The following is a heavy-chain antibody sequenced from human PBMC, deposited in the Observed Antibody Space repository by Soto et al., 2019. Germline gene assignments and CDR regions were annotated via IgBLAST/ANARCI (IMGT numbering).Heavy chain of an antibody. D-gene: IGHD2-15*01. V-gene: IGHV3-23*01. CDR2: LTADSDDT. CDR3: AKGQDRASLDF. J-gene: IGHJ4*02. CDR1: GFTFSTHT. Sequence: EVQLLESGGTLVQPGGSLRLSCVASGFTFSTHTMNWVRQAPGKGLEWVSRLTADSDDTSYAVSIKGRFTISRDNSKNTLYLQMNSLRAEDTAIYYCAKGQDRASLDFWGQGALVTVSS.